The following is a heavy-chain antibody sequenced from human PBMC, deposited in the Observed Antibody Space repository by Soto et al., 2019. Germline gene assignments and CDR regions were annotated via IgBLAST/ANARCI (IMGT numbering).Heavy chain of an antibody. V-gene: IGHV4-4*02. D-gene: IGHD3-10*01. CDR1: GDSISSSIW. Sequence: SETLSLTCTVSGDSISSSIWWGWFRQPPGKGLEWIAEIYHSGSTNYYPSLKSRVSMSVDKSKNQFSLKVNSVTAADTAVYYCARRRDGSGSLDYWGQGTLVTVSS. CDR2: IYHSGST. J-gene: IGHJ4*02. CDR3: ARRRDGSGSLDY.